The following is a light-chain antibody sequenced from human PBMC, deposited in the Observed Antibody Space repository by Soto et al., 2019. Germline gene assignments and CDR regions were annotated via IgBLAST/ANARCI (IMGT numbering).Light chain of an antibody. V-gene: IGKV1-16*02. CDR3: QQYHSYPIT. CDR1: QDITNY. Sequence: IQMTQSPSSLSASVGDRVTITCRASQDITNYLAWFQQKPGKAPTSLIYTASSLHSGVPSKFSGSGSGTDFTLTISSLQPEDFATYYCQQYHSYPITFGQGTRLEIK. J-gene: IGKJ5*01. CDR2: TAS.